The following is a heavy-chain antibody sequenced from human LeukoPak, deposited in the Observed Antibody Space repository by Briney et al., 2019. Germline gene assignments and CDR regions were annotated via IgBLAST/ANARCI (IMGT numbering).Heavy chain of an antibody. D-gene: IGHD4-23*01. CDR3: AREIMTTVVTGASDI. CDR1: GYTFTGYY. V-gene: IGHV1-2*02. Sequence: GASVKVSCKASGYTFTGYYMHWVRQAPGQGVEGMGWINPNSGGTNYAQKFQGRVTMTRDTSISTAYMELSRLRSDDTAVYYCAREIMTTVVTGASDIWGQGTMVTVSS. J-gene: IGHJ3*02. CDR2: INPNSGGT.